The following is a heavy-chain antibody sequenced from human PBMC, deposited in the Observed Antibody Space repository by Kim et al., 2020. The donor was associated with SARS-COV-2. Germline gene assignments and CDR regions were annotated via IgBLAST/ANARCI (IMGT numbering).Heavy chain of an antibody. CDR2: IWYDGSNK. D-gene: IGHD4-17*01. J-gene: IGHJ4*02. Sequence: GGSLRLSCAASGFTFSSYGMHWVRQAPGKGLEWVAVIWYDGSNKYYADSVKGRFTISRDNSKNTLYLQMNSLRAEDTAVYYCAREGDYGDYYFDYWGQGTLVTVSS. V-gene: IGHV3-33*01. CDR3: AREGDYGDYYFDY. CDR1: GFTFSSYG.